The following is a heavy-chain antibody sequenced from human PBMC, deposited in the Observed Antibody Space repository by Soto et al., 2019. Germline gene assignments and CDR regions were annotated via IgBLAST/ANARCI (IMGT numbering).Heavy chain of an antibody. V-gene: IGHV4-31*03. CDR1: GGSISSGGYY. J-gene: IGHJ2*01. CDR3: ARDGAAGGDWYFDL. D-gene: IGHD6-13*01. Sequence: QVQLQESGPGLVKPSQTLSLTCTVSGGSISSGGYYWSWIRQHPWKGLEWIGYFYYSGSTYYNPSLKSRVTISADTSKNQFSLTLRSVTAADTAVYYCARDGAAGGDWYFDLWGRGTLFTVSS. CDR2: FYYSGST.